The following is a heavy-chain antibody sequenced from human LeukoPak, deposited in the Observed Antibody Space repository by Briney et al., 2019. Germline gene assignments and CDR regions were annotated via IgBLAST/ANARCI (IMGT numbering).Heavy chain of an antibody. CDR3: ARAGKLMITMVRGALASKKGFDI. CDR2: INPNSGGT. D-gene: IGHD3-10*01. V-gene: IGHV1-2*02. J-gene: IGHJ3*02. CDR1: GYTFIGYY. Sequence: GASVKVSCKASGYTFIGYYMHWVRQAPGQGLEWMGWINPNSGGTNYAQKFQGRVTMTRDTSISTAYMELSRLRPDDTAVYYCARAGKLMITMVRGALASKKGFDIWGQGTMVTVSS.